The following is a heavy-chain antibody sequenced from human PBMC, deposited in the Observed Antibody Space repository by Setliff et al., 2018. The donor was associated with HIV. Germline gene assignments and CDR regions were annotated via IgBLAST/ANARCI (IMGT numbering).Heavy chain of an antibody. CDR2: IIPIFGTA. Sequence: VSCKASGGTFSSYAISWVRQAPGQGLEWMGGIIPIFGTANYAQKFQGRVTITTDESTSTAYMELSSLRSEDTAVYSCARERRYCSGGSCSKFFDYWGQGTLVTVSS. D-gene: IGHD2-15*01. V-gene: IGHV1-69*05. J-gene: IGHJ4*02. CDR1: GGTFSSYA. CDR3: ARERRYCSGGSCSKFFDY.